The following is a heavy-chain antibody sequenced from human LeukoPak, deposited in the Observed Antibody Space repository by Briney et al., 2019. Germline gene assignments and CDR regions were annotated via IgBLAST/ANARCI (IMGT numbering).Heavy chain of an antibody. V-gene: IGHV5-51*01. D-gene: IGHD3-22*01. CDR2: IYPGDSDT. CDR1: GYSFTTYW. Sequence: GESLKISCKGSGYSFTTYWIVWVRQMPGKGLEWMGIIYPGDSDTRYSPSFQGQVTISADKSINTAYLQWSSLKASDTAMYYCARLVSHSSGYYLLDYWGQGTLVTVSS. CDR3: ARLVSHSSGYYLLDY. J-gene: IGHJ4*02.